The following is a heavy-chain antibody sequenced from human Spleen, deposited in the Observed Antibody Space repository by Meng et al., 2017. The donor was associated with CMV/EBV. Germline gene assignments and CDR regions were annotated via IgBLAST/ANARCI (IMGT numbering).Heavy chain of an antibody. V-gene: IGHV3-7*01. J-gene: IGHJ4*02. Sequence: GESLKISCVVSGFTFSSHWMNWVRQAPGKGLEWVANIKRDGTEKNYVDSVKGRFTISRDNAQNSVFLQMDSLRVEVTAVYYCVRSFDRWGQGTLVTVSS. CDR3: VRSFDR. CDR2: IKRDGTEK. CDR1: GFTFSSHW. D-gene: IGHD3-9*01.